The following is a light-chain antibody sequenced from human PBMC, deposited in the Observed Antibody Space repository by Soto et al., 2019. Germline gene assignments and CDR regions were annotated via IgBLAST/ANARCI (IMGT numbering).Light chain of an antibody. V-gene: IGLV1-40*01. CDR3: QSYDSSLSAYV. J-gene: IGLJ1*01. Sequence: QSVLTQPPSVSGAPGQRVTISCTGSSSNIGAGYDVHWYQQLPGTAPKLLIYGNSNRPSGVPDRFSGSKSGTSASLAITGLQAEDEADYYCQSYDSSLSAYVFGTGIKVAVL. CDR1: SSNIGAGYD. CDR2: GNS.